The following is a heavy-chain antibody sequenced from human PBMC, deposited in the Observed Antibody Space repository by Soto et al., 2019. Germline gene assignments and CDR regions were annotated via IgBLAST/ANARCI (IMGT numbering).Heavy chain of an antibody. CDR2: INPTEGRT. Sequence: QVQLVQSGAEVRKPGDSVKLSCQTSGYPFNSYHMHWVRQAPGQGLEWLGVINPTEGRTRFSQRFQDRDTMTRDTSTSTVYMELSSLRSDDTAMYFCARGREYSFGYNWFDPWGPGTLVTVSS. J-gene: IGHJ5*02. CDR3: ARGREYSFGYNWFDP. CDR1: GYPFNSYH. D-gene: IGHD4-4*01. V-gene: IGHV1-46*02.